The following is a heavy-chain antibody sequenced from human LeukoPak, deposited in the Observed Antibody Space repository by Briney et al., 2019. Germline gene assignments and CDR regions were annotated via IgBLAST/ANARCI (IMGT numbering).Heavy chain of an antibody. V-gene: IGHV3-7*01. CDR1: GFTFTSYW. Sequence: GGSLRLSCAVSGFTFTSYWMSWVRQAPGKGLEWVANINEDGSYKFHADSVKGRLTISRDNSKNSLYLQMSSLRAEDTAVYYCVSFYETYWGRGTLVTVSS. CDR3: VSFYETY. D-gene: IGHD2/OR15-2a*01. CDR2: INEDGSYK. J-gene: IGHJ4*02.